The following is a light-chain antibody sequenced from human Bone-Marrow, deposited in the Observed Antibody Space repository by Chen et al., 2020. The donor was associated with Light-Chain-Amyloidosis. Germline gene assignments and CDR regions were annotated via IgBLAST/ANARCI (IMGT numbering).Light chain of an antibody. J-gene: IGKJ3*01. CDR1: QSVLYSSNNKNY. CDR2: WAS. CDR3: QQYYNTAPT. V-gene: IGKV4-1*01. Sequence: DIVMTQSPDSLAVSLGVRTTINCKSSQSVLYSSNNKNYVAWYQQKPGQPPKLLIYWASTRESGVPDRFSGSGSGTDFTFTISSLQAEDVAVYYCQQYYNTAPTFGPGTKVDIK.